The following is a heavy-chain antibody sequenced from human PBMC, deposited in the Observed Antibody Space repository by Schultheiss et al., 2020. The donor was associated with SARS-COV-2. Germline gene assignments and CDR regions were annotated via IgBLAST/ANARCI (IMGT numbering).Heavy chain of an antibody. CDR1: GGSFSGYY. V-gene: IGHV4-34*01. D-gene: IGHD5-18*01. CDR2: INHSGST. CDR3: ARWAGYSYGNWFDP. Sequence: SQTLSLTCAVYGGSFSGYYWSWIRQPPGKGLEWIGEINHSGSTNYNPSLKSRVTISVDTSKNQFSLKLSSVTAADTAVYYCARWAGYSYGNWFDPWGQGTTVTVSS. J-gene: IGHJ5*01.